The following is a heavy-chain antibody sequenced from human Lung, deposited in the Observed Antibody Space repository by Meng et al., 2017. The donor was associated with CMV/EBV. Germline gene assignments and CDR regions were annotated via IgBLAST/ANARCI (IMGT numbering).Heavy chain of an antibody. CDR1: GVSISSNIR. V-gene: IGHV4-4*02. J-gene: IGHJ4*02. D-gene: IGHD1-26*01. CDR2: IDDSGST. Sequence: VPLQGSGPGLLKPSGTLSLTCGVSGVSISSNIRWTWVRQPPGKGLEWIGDIDDSGSTNYNPSLNSRISISLDKSKNHFSLKVNSVTAADTAVYYCARGKQDAWELLAYWGQGALVTVSS. CDR3: ARGKQDAWELLAY.